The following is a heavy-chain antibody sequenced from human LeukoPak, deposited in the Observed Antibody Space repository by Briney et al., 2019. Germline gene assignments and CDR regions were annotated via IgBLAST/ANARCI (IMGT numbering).Heavy chain of an antibody. J-gene: IGHJ4*02. CDR3: ARFHGSGTSSYFDS. CDR1: GYNFSTYW. Sequence: GESLQISCKGSGYNFSTYWIGWVRQLPGKGLEWMGIIYPGNSDTRNSPSFQGQITISVDKSINTAYLQWSSLKASDTAMYYCARFHGSGTSSYFDSWGQGTPVTVSS. V-gene: IGHV5-51*01. D-gene: IGHD3-10*01. CDR2: IYPGNSDT.